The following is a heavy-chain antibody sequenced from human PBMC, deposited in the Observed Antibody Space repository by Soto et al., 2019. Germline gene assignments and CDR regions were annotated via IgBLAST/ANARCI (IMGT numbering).Heavy chain of an antibody. D-gene: IGHD3-3*01. CDR2: VYYSGST. Sequence: SETLSLTFTVSGGSISSGGYYWGWIRQHPGKGLEWIGEVYYSGSTYYKQSLKSRVTISVDTSKNQFSLKLSSVTAADKAVYYCARIATYYDFWSGYYTGTSYYYGMYXWGQVTTFTVS. J-gene: IGHJ6*02. V-gene: IGHV4-31*03. CDR3: ARIATYYDFWSGYYTGTSYYYGMYX. CDR1: GGSISSGGYY.